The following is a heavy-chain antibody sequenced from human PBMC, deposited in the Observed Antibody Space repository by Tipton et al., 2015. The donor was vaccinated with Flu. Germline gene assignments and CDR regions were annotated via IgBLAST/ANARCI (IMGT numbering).Heavy chain of an antibody. D-gene: IGHD3-22*01. V-gene: IGHV1-8*01. CDR2: VNPNSGNT. J-gene: IGHJ3*02. Sequence: QLVQSGAEVKKPGASVKVSCKASGYTFTSYDINWVRQATGQGLEWMGWVNPNSGNTGYAQKFQGRVTMTRNTSISTAYMELSSLRSEDTAVYYCARVGEYYYDSSGYYWDAFDIWGQGTMVTVSS. CDR3: ARVGEYYYDSSGYYWDAFDI. CDR1: GYTFTSYD.